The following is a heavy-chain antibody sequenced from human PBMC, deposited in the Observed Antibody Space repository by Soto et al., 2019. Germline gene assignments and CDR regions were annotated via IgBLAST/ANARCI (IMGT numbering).Heavy chain of an antibody. CDR3: ARDRIAGSKYYYGMDV. D-gene: IGHD6-13*01. CDR1: GGTFSSYA. Sequence: QVQLVQSGAEVKKPGSSVRISCKASGGTFSSYAISWVRQAPGQGLEWMGGIIPIFGTENYAQKFQGRVTITADESTSTAYMQLSSLRSEDTAVYYCARDRIAGSKYYYGMDVWGQGTTVTVSS. CDR2: IIPIFGTE. V-gene: IGHV1-69*01. J-gene: IGHJ6*02.